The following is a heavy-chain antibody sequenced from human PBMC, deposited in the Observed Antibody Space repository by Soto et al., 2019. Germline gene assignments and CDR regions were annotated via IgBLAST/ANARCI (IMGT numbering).Heavy chain of an antibody. V-gene: IGHV4-4*07. CDR2: ISTSGHV. CDR3: ARDNNDFWSLYPLAFDY. CDR1: GGSLSKYY. Sequence: LSLTCSVSGGSLSKYYWSWIRQPAGKGLEWIGRISTSGHVVSKVSLRSRLTMSVDMSNNHFSLKLTSVTAADTAVYYCARDNNDFWSLYPLAFDYWGQGTLVTVSS. J-gene: IGHJ4*02. D-gene: IGHD3-3*01.